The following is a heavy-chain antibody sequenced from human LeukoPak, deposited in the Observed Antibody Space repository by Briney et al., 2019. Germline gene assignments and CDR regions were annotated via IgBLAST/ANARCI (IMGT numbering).Heavy chain of an antibody. CDR3: ARSSGNRYRPRIDY. D-gene: IGHD5-18*01. V-gene: IGHV4-39*01. CDR1: TRSISISSYY. Sequence: PSETLSLTCTLATRSISISSYYRGWIRHPPGKGLHWIESIYYSGSTYYNPLLNSRVTISVDTSKHPFSLKLTSMTAPDTAVYYCARSSGNRYRPRIDYWGHGTLVTVSS. J-gene: IGHJ4*01. CDR2: IYYSGST.